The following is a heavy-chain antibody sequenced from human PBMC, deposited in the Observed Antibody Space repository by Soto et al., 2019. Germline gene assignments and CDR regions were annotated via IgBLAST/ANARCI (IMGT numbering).Heavy chain of an antibody. CDR1: GFTFSSYA. Sequence: EVQLVESGGGLVQPGGSLRLSCAASGFTFSSYAMHWVRQATGKGLEWVSAIGTAGDTYYPGSVKGRFTISRETAKNSLYLQMNSLRAGDTAVYYCARGPYGSGSPIAPSYFDYWGQGTLVTVSS. CDR2: IGTAGDT. D-gene: IGHD3-10*01. J-gene: IGHJ4*02. V-gene: IGHV3-13*01. CDR3: ARGPYGSGSPIAPSYFDY.